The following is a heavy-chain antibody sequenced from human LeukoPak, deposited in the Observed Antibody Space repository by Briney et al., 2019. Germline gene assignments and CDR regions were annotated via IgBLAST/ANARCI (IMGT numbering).Heavy chain of an antibody. Sequence: GGSLRLSCAASGFTFSSYGMHWVRQAPGKGLEWVANIKQDGSEKYYVDSVRGRFTISRGNAKNSLYLRMNSLRAEDTAVYYCARDRGYWDYWGQGTLVTVSS. J-gene: IGHJ4*02. V-gene: IGHV3-7*01. CDR1: GFTFSSYG. CDR3: ARDRGYWDY. CDR2: IKQDGSEK. D-gene: IGHD3-10*01.